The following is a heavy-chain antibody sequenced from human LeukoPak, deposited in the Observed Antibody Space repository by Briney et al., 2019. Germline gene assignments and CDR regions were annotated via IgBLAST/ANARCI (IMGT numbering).Heavy chain of an antibody. CDR1: GGSFSGYY. V-gene: IGHV4-59*01. J-gene: IGHJ4*02. Sequence: PSETLSLTCAVYGGSFSGYYWSWIRQPPGKGLEWIGYIYHTGSTNYNPSLKSRVTISVDTSKNQFSLKLSSVTAADTAVYYCARGVVAAPQTFDYWGQGTLVAVSS. CDR2: IYHTGST. CDR3: ARGVVAAPQTFDY. D-gene: IGHD2-15*01.